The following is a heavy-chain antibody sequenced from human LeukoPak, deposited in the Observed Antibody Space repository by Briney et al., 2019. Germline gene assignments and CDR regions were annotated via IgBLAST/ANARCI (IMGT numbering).Heavy chain of an antibody. CDR2: IYESGDT. J-gene: IGHJ4*02. CDR3: ARLLAADPNLDY. Sequence: SQTLSLTCTVSGGSISSGGYYWSCIRQPPGKGPECIAYIYESGDTYQNPSLKGRVTISADRSKHQFSLKLSSVTAADTAIYYCARLLAADPNLDYWGQGTLVTVSS. D-gene: IGHD3-3*02. V-gene: IGHV4-30-2*01. CDR1: GGSISSGGYY.